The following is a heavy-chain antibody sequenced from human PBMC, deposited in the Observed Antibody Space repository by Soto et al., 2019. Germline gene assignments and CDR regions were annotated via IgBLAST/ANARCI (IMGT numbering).Heavy chain of an antibody. Sequence: SETLSLTCTVSGGSISSSSYYWGWIRQPPGKGLEWIGSIYHSGSTYYNPSLKSRVTISVDTSKNQFSLKLSSVTAADTAVYYCARVPGSYYFDYWGQGTLVTVSS. D-gene: IGHD3-10*01. CDR2: IYHSGST. CDR1: GGSISSSSYY. V-gene: IGHV4-39*07. J-gene: IGHJ4*02. CDR3: ARVPGSYYFDY.